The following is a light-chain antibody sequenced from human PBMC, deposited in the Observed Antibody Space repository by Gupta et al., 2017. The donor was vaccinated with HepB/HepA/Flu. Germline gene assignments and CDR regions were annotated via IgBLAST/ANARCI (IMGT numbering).Light chain of an antibody. J-gene: IGLJ2*01. CDR3: NSRDSSGNHAV. CDR2: GKN. Sequence: SSELTQDPAVSVALGQTVRLTCQGDSLRSYYASWYQQKPGQAPVLVIYGKNNRPSGIPDRFSGSSSGNTASLTITGAQAEDEADYYCNSRDSSGNHAVFGGGTKLTVL. CDR1: SLRSYY. V-gene: IGLV3-19*01.